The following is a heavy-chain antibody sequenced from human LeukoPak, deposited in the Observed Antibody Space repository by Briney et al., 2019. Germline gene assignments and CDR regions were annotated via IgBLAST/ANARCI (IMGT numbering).Heavy chain of an antibody. CDR2: INHSGST. D-gene: IGHD3-22*01. CDR3: ARHVRHYYDSLNY. J-gene: IGHJ4*02. V-gene: IGHV4-34*01. Sequence: SETLSLTCAVYGGSFSGYYWSWIRQPPGKGLEWIGEINHSGSTNYNPSLKSRVTISVDTSKNHFSLRLSSVTAADTAVYYCARHVRHYYDSLNYWGQGTLVTVSS. CDR1: GGSFSGYY.